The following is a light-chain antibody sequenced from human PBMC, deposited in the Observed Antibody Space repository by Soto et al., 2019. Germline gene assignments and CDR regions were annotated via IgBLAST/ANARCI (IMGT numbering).Light chain of an antibody. CDR1: QSVSSSY. V-gene: IGKV3-20*01. CDR3: QEYGGAPF. CDR2: GTS. J-gene: IGKJ3*01. Sequence: IELTQSPGTLSFSPGERATLSCRASQSVSSSYLAWYQQKPGQTPRLLIYGTSNMATGVPDRFSGSWSGTGFTLTTRRLEPEDFTVFDGQEYGGAPFFGPGNKVDIK.